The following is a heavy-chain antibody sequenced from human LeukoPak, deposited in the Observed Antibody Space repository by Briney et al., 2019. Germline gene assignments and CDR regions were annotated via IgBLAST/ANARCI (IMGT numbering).Heavy chain of an antibody. CDR1: GYTFTSYG. Sequence: ASVKVSCKASGYTFTSYGISWVRQAPGQGLEWVGWISAYNGNTNYAQKLQGRVTMTTDTSTSTAYMELRSLRSDDTAVYYCASSTMTDGLTQHWGQGTLVTVSS. V-gene: IGHV1-18*01. CDR3: ASSTMTDGLTQH. D-gene: IGHD3-22*01. J-gene: IGHJ1*01. CDR2: ISAYNGNT.